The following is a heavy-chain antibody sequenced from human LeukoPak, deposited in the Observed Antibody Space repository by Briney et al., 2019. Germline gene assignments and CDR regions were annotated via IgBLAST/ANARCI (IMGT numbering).Heavy chain of an antibody. CDR2: INPVASIT. CDR1: GLTFSSHW. J-gene: IGHJ4*02. V-gene: IGHV3-74*01. Sequence: GGSLRLSCAASGLTFSSHWFHWVRQAPGKGLVWVSRINPVASITNYADSVKGRFTVSRDNAMNTLYLQINSLSAGDTAVYYCARDLTGFQEYWGQGTLVTVSS. D-gene: IGHD3-9*01. CDR3: ARDLTGFQEY.